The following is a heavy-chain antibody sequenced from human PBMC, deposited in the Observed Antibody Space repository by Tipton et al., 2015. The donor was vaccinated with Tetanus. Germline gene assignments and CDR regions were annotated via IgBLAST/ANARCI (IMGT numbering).Heavy chain of an antibody. J-gene: IGHJ4*02. V-gene: IGHV4-59*08. CDR2: IDYFGTT. CDR3: ARRGGDFLTGYYDS. Sequence: TLSLTCTVSGGSISTYHWNWIRQFPGKGLEWIGYIDYFGTTKYNPSLKSRVAMSVDTSKNQFSLELNSVTAADTAVYYCARRGGDFLTGYYDSWGQGTLVTVSS. D-gene: IGHD3-9*01. CDR1: GGSISTYH.